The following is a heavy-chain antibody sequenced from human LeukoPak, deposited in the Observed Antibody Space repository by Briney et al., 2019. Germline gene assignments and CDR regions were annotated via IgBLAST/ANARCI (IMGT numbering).Heavy chain of an antibody. CDR2: IYSGST. D-gene: IGHD1-1*01. J-gene: IGHJ4*02. CDR3: ARGRVSGTTLYFDY. Sequence: SETLSLTCAVYGGSFSGYYWSWIRQPAGKGLEWIGRIYSGSTDYNPSLRSRLTISVDTSKNQFSLKLSSVTAADTAVYYCARGRVSGTTLYFDYWGQGTLFTVTS. V-gene: IGHV4-59*10. CDR1: GGSFSGYY.